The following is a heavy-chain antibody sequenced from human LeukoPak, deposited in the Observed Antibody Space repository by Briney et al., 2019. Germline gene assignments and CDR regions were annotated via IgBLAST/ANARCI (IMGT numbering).Heavy chain of an antibody. J-gene: IGHJ4*02. CDR3: VRDQCTNGVCYLGY. CDR1: GYTFTNYG. Sequence: ASVKVSCKASGYTFTNYGISWVRQAPGQGLEWMGWISADNGNTIYAQKVQGRVTMTTETSTNTAYMELGSLRSDDTAVHYCVRDQCTNGVCYLGYWGQGTLVTVSS. V-gene: IGHV1-18*01. CDR2: ISADNGNT. D-gene: IGHD2-8*01.